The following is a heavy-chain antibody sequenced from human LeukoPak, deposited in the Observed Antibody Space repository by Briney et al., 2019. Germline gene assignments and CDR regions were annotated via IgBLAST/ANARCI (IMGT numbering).Heavy chain of an antibody. J-gene: IGHJ2*01. V-gene: IGHV4-59*01. CDR1: GGSISSYY. Sequence: SETLSLTCTVSGGSISSYYWSWFRQTPGKGPEWIGYIYYSGSTKYNPSLKSRVTISVDRSKNQFSLKLNSVTAADTAVYYCARYWGVQLWPHWYYDLWGRGSLVTVSS. D-gene: IGHD5-18*01. CDR2: IYYSGST. CDR3: ARYWGVQLWPHWYYDL.